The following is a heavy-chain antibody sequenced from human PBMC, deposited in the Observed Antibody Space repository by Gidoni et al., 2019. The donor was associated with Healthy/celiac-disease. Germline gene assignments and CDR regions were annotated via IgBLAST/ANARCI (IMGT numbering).Heavy chain of an antibody. D-gene: IGHD3-10*01. CDR1: GFTFSSYA. CDR3: ARGRELRYPFDY. Sequence: QVQLVESGGGVVQPGRSLRLSCAASGFTFSSYAMHWVRQAPGKGLEWVAVISYDGSNKYYADSVKGRFTISRDNSKNTLYLQMNSLRAEDTAVYYCARGRELRYPFDYWGQGTLVTVSS. J-gene: IGHJ4*02. CDR2: ISYDGSNK. V-gene: IGHV3-30*01.